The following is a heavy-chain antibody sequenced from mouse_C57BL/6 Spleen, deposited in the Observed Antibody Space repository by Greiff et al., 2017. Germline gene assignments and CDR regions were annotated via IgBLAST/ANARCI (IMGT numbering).Heavy chain of an antibody. V-gene: IGHV1-19*01. Sequence: EVKLMESGPVLVKPGASVKMSCKASGYTFTDYYMNWVKQSHGKSLEWIGVINPYNGGTSYNQKFKGKATLTVDKSSSTAYMELNSLTSEDSAVYYCASPAVIITTEGAMDYWGQGTSVTVSS. J-gene: IGHJ4*01. CDR1: GYTFTDYY. D-gene: IGHD1-2*01. CDR2: INPYNGGT. CDR3: ASPAVIITTEGAMDY.